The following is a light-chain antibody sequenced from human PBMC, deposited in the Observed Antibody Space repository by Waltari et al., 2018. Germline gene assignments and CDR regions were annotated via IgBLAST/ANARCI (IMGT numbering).Light chain of an antibody. CDR1: QYINNY. CDR3: QQAKTFPHT. CDR2: DSS. J-gene: IGKJ4*01. Sequence: IQMTQSPSSVSASVGDRGTITFRAGQYINNYLAWYQQKPGKAPKLLMYDSSSLENGVPSRFSGSGSGADFTLTISSMQSEDFATYYCQQAKTFPHTFGGGTKVEVK. V-gene: IGKV1-12*01.